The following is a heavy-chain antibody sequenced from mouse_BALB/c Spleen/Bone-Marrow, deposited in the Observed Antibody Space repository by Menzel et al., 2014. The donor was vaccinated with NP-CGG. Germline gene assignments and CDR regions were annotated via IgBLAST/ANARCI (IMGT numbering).Heavy chain of an antibody. D-gene: IGHD4-1*01. CDR1: GFTFSSFG. V-gene: IGHV5-17*02. Sequence: EVQRVESGGGLVQPGGSLKLSCAASGFTFSSFGMHWVRQAPEKGLEWVAYISSGSSTIYYADTVKGRFTISRDNPKNTLFLRMTSLRSEDTAMYYCATGTRAMDYWGQGTSVTVSS. J-gene: IGHJ4*01. CDR3: ATGTRAMDY. CDR2: ISSGSSTI.